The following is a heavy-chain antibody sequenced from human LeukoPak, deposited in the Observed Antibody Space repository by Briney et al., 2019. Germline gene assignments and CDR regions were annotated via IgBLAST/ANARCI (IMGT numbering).Heavy chain of an antibody. CDR3: VKPVAATLFNGLDV. Sequence: GGSLRLSCAASGFTFSRYGMHWVRQAPGKGLEWVAVISYDGNNKYYADSVKGRFTISRDNSKNTLYLQMSSLRADDTAVYYCVKPVAATLFNGLDVWGQGTTVTVSS. J-gene: IGHJ6*02. V-gene: IGHV3-30*18. CDR2: ISYDGNNK. D-gene: IGHD2-15*01. CDR1: GFTFSRYG.